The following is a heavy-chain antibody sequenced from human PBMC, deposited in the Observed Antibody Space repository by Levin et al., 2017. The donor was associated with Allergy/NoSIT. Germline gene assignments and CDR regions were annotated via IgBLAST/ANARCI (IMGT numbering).Heavy chain of an antibody. V-gene: IGHV3-72*01. Sequence: GESLKISFTASGFIFSDHYMDWVRQAPGKGLEWVGRIKHKAESYTTEYAASVRARFTISRDDSNSLYLQMNSLRTEDTAVYYCARALPMDPYDYWGQGTLVTVSS. CDR3: ARALPMDPYDY. D-gene: IGHD2-2*03. CDR2: IKHKAESYTT. J-gene: IGHJ4*02. CDR1: GFIFSDHY.